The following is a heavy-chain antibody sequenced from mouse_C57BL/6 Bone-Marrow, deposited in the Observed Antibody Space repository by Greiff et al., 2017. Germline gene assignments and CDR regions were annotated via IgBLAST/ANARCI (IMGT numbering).Heavy chain of an antibody. V-gene: IGHV1-69*01. CDR1: GYTFTSYW. J-gene: IGHJ2*01. D-gene: IGHD1-1*01. CDR2: IDPSDSYT. CDR3: ARGYYGSSYYFDY. Sequence: QVQLQQPGAELVMPGASVKLSCKASGYTFTSYWMHWVKQRPGQGLEWIGEIDPSDSYTNYNQKFKGKSTLTVDKSSSTAYMQLSSLTSEDSAVYYCARGYYGSSYYFDYWAKAPLSQSPQ.